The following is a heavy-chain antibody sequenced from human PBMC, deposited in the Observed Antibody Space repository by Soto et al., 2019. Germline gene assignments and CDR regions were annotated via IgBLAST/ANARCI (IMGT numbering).Heavy chain of an antibody. CDR1: GFTFSSYA. J-gene: IGHJ4*02. CDR3: ARGKVGATDY. D-gene: IGHD1-26*01. CDR2: ISYDGSNK. Sequence: QVQLVESGGGVVQPGRSLRLSCAASGFTFSSYAMHWVRQAPGKGLEWVAVISYDGSNKYYADSVKGRFTISRDNSKNTLYLQMNSLRAEDTAVYYCARGKVGATDYWGQGTLVTVSS. V-gene: IGHV3-30-3*01.